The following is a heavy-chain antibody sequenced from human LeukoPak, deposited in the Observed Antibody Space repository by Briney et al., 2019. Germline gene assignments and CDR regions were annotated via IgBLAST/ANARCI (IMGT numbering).Heavy chain of an antibody. CDR2: ISYGGNS. CDR3: ARLHYYDKSGYRWEFDY. D-gene: IGHD3-22*01. V-gene: IGHV4-30-4*08. Sequence: TLSLTCTVSGGSISSGDYYWSWIRQPPGKGLEWIGYISYGGNSYYNPSLKSRVVILVDTSTNQFSLKLSSVTAADAAVYFCARLHYYDKSGYRWEFDYWGQGTLVAVSS. J-gene: IGHJ4*02. CDR1: GGSISSGDYY.